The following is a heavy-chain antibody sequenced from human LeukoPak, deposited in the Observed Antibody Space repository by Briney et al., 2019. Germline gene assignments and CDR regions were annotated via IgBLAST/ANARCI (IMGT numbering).Heavy chain of an antibody. CDR1: GFTFSTYS. J-gene: IGHJ6*02. CDR2: ISSNNNSI. CDR3: AREPVGMDV. D-gene: IGHD4-17*01. V-gene: IGHV3-48*03. Sequence: GGSLRLSCAASGFTFSTYSMNWVRQAPGKGLEWVSYISSNNNSIYYADSVRGRFTISRDNAKNSLYLQMNSLRAEDTAVYYCAREPVGMDVWGQGTTVTVSS.